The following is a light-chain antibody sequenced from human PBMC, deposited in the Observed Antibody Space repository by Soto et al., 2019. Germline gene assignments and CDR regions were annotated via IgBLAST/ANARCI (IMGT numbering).Light chain of an antibody. CDR3: QSFDSGLVGLI. CDR2: RSS. J-gene: IGLJ2*01. V-gene: IGLV1-40*01. CDR1: SSNIGAGYD. Sequence: QSALTQPPSVSGAPGQRVTIACTGSSSNIGAGYDVHWYRHFAGVAPKLLLFRSSHRPSGVPDRFSGFTSGTSASLAITGLQPDDEAVYYCQSFDSGLVGLIFGAGTKVTVL.